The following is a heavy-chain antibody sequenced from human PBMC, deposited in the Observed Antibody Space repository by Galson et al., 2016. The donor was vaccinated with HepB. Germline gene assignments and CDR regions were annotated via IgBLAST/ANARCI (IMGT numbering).Heavy chain of an antibody. V-gene: IGHV4-39*01. CDR3: ARHAPDCSTSACYRYWFDP. CDR1: GGSISDNSYS. CDR2: VHYSGPT. D-gene: IGHD2-8*01. Sequence: LSLTCRVSGGSISDNSYSWGWIRQPPGKGLEWIGSVHYSGPTYYKSSLRSRVTISVDTSKNQSSLKLSSVTAADTAVYYCARHAPDCSTSACYRYWFDPWGQGTLVTVSS. J-gene: IGHJ5*02.